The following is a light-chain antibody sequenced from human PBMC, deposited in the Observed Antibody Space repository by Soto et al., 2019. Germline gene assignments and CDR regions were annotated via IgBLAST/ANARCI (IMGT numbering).Light chain of an antibody. J-gene: IGLJ1*01. Sequence: LTQPPSSAGTPAQRVTLSCSESSANIGSNYVYWYQHLPGTAPRLLIYRDNQRPSGVPDRFSGSKSGTSASLAISGLRSDDEAASYCAAWDDSLSGQVFGTGTKVPVL. V-gene: IGLV1-47*01. CDR1: SANIGSNY. CDR3: AAWDDSLSGQV. CDR2: RDN.